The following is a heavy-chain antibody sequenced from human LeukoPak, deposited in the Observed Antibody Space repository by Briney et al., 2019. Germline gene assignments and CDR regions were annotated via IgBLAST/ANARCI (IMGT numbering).Heavy chain of an antibody. CDR1: GGSISSGDYY. Sequence: PSQTLSLTCTVSGGSISSGDYYWSWIRQPPGKGLEWIGYIYYSGSTYYNPSLKSRVTISVDTSKNQFSLKLSSVTAADTAVYYCARAEDTVTEFDPWGQGTLVTVSS. J-gene: IGHJ5*02. V-gene: IGHV4-30-4*01. CDR2: IYYSGST. CDR3: ARAEDTVTEFDP. D-gene: IGHD4-11*01.